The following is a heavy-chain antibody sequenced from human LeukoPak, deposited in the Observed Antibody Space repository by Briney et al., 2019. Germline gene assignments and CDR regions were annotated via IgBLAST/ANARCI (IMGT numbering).Heavy chain of an antibody. V-gene: IGHV4-59*08. CDR1: GGSISSYY. D-gene: IGHD6-19*01. CDR2: IYYSGST. Sequence: SETLSLTCTVSGGSISSYYWSWIRQPPGKGLEWIGYIYYSGSTNYNPSLKSRVTISVDTSKNQFSLKLSSVTAADTAVYYCARHAAVAGGGMDVWGQGTTVTVSS. CDR3: ARHAAVAGGGMDV. J-gene: IGHJ6*02.